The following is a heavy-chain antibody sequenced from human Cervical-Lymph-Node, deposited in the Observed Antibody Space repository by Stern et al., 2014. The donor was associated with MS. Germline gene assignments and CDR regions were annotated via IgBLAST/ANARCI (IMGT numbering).Heavy chain of an antibody. J-gene: IGHJ5*02. CDR2: IYYSGGT. CDR3: ARGATRAFDP. Sequence: QVQLQESGPGLVKPSETLSLTCTVSGGSISSYYWSWIRQPPGKGLEWIGYIYYSGGTNYNPSLQSRVTTTVATSKNHSSLLLSSVTAAGTAVYYCARGATRAFDPWGQGTLVTVSS. V-gene: IGHV4-59*01. CDR1: GGSISSYY.